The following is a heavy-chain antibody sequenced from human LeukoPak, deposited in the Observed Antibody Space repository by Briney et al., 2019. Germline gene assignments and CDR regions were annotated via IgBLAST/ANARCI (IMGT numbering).Heavy chain of an antibody. D-gene: IGHD1-1*01. CDR3: ARDRGTWNDDGFDY. J-gene: IGHJ4*02. CDR1: GGSISSYY. V-gene: IGHV4-4*07. Sequence: SETLSLTCTVSGGSISSYYWSWIRQPAGKGLEWIGRIYISGSTNYNPSLKSRVIMSVDTSKNQFSLKLSSVTAADTAVYYCARDRGTWNDDGFDYWGQGTLVTVSS. CDR2: IYISGST.